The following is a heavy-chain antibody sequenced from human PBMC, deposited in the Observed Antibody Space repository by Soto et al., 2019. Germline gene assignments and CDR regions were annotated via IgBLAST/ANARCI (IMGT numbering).Heavy chain of an antibody. Sequence: SETLSLTCAVYGGSFSGYYWSWIRQPPGKGLEWIGEINHSGSTNYNPSLKSRVTISVDTSKNQFSLKLSSVTAADTAVYYCARVYCSSTSCFYYFDYWGQGTLVTVSS. V-gene: IGHV4-34*01. CDR3: ARVYCSSTSCFYYFDY. CDR2: INHSGST. D-gene: IGHD2-2*01. CDR1: GGSFSGYY. J-gene: IGHJ4*02.